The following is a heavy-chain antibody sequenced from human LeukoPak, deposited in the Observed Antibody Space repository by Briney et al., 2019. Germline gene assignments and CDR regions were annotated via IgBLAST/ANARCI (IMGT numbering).Heavy chain of an antibody. D-gene: IGHD3-22*01. V-gene: IGHV3-7*01. J-gene: IGHJ4*02. CDR1: GFTFSSYW. CDR3: ARDLALYYYDSSGYYFDY. Sequence: GGSLRLSCAASGFTFSSYWMSWVRQAPGKGLEWVANIKQDGSEKYYVDSVKGRFTISRDNAKNSLYLQMNSLRAEDTAVYYCARDLALYYYDSSGYYFDYWGQGTLVTVSS. CDR2: IKQDGSEK.